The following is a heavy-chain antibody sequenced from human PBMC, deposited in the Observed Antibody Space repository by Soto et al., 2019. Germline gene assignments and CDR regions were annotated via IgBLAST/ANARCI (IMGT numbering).Heavy chain of an antibody. CDR1: GYTFTGYY. CDR3: ARALSSYYYGSGSHIAYYYYGMDV. V-gene: IGHV1-2*04. J-gene: IGHJ6*02. Sequence: ASVKVSCKASGYTFTGYYMHWVRQAPGQGLEWMGWINPNSGGTNYAQKFQGWVTMTRDTSISTAYMELSRLRSDDTAVYCCARALSSYYYGSGSHIAYYYYGMDVWGQGTTVTVSS. CDR2: INPNSGGT. D-gene: IGHD3-10*01.